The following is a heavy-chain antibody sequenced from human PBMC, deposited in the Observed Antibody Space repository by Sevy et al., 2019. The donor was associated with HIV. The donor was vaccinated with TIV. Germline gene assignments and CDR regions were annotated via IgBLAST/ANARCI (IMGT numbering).Heavy chain of an antibody. D-gene: IGHD3-3*01. CDR2: ISSSGSTI. V-gene: IGHV3-11*01. CDR3: ARGDIPGRFLEWSNRYYYYGMDV. Sequence: GGSLRLSCAASGFTFSDYYMSWIRQAPGKGLEWVSYISSSGSTIYYADSVKGRFTISRDNAKNSLYLQRNSLRAEDTAVYYCARGDIPGRFLEWSNRYYYYGMDVWGQGTTVTVSS. J-gene: IGHJ6*02. CDR1: GFTFSDYY.